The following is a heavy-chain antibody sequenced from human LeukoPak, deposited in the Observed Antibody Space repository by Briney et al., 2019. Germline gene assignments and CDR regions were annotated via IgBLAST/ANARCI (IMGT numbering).Heavy chain of an antibody. V-gene: IGHV4-39*01. J-gene: IGHJ6*03. CDR3: ARRATTVTTGYYYYYMDV. Sequence: PSETLSLTCTVSGGSINSRSYYWGWLRQPPGKGLEWIGRVYYGGTTYYNPSLKSRVTISEDTSKNQFSLKLSSVTAADTAVYYCARRATTVTTGYYYYYMDVWGKGTTVTVSS. CDR1: GGSINSRSYY. D-gene: IGHD4-17*01. CDR2: VYYGGTT.